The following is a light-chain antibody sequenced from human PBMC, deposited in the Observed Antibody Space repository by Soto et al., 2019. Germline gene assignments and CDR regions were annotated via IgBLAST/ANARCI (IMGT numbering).Light chain of an antibody. V-gene: IGKV1-5*01. Sequence: DIQMTQSPSTLSASIGDRVTITCRASRSISDWLAWYQQKPGIAPELLIFDASSLKSGVPSRFSGSGSGTEFTLTISRLQPDDVATYHCLQYSSHSWTFGQGTKVDIK. CDR2: DAS. J-gene: IGKJ1*01. CDR1: RSISDW. CDR3: LQYSSHSWT.